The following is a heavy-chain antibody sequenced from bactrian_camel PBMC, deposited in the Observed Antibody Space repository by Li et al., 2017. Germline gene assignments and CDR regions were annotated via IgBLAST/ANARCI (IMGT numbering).Heavy chain of an antibody. D-gene: IGHD3*01. CDR2: IYPADGTT. Sequence: VQLVESGGELVQPGGSLKLSCTGSGYTFRNYAMMWLRQAPGKGLEWVSTIYPADGTTYYADSMKDRFTISKDTAKNTLYLQMNSLKPEDTAVYLCAAGSYGIGVFTYWGQGTQVTVS. V-gene: IGHV3S31*01. CDR3: AAGSYGIGVFTY. CDR1: GYTFRNYA. J-gene: IGHJ4*01.